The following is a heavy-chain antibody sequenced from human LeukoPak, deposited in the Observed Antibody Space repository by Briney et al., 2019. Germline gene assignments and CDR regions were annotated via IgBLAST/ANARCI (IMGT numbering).Heavy chain of an antibody. CDR3: ASFMTPMVRGVTYCYYYGMDV. CDR1: GFTFSSYE. CDR2: ISSSGSTI. D-gene: IGHD3-10*01. Sequence: GGSLRLSCAASGFTFSSYEMNWVRQAPGKGLEWVSYISSSGSTIYYADSVKGRFTISRDNAKNSLYLQMNSLRAEDTAVYYCASFMTPMVRGVTYCYYYGMDVWGKGTTVTVSS. V-gene: IGHV3-48*03. J-gene: IGHJ6*04.